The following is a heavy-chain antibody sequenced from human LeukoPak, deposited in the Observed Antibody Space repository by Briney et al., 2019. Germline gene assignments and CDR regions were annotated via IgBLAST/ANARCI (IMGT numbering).Heavy chain of an antibody. CDR2: IFYSGST. D-gene: IGHD3-10*01. Sequence: SETLSLTCTVSGGSISSSSYFWGWIRQPPGKGLEWIGSIFYSGSTYYNPSLKSRVTISVDTSKNQFSLKLSSVTAADTAVYYCARHKRRRITMVRGVLDYWGQGTLVTVSS. CDR3: ARHKRRRITMVRGVLDY. V-gene: IGHV4-39*01. CDR1: GGSISSSSYF. J-gene: IGHJ4*02.